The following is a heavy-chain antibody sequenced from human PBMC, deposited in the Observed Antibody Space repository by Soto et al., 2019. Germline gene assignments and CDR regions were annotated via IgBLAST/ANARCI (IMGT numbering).Heavy chain of an antibody. CDR1: GGSISSGSYY. V-gene: IGHV4-31*03. J-gene: IGHJ5*02. Sequence: SETLSLTCTVSGGSISSGSYYWSWIRQHPGKGLEWIGYIHSSGSTYYNPSLKSRVTISVDTSNNQFSLKLSSVTAADTAVYYCAREDRNYYDSSGYYHWGQGTLVTVSS. D-gene: IGHD3-22*01. CDR3: AREDRNYYDSSGYYH. CDR2: IHSSGST.